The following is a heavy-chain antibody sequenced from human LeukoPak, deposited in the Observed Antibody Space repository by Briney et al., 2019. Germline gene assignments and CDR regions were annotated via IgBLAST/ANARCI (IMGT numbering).Heavy chain of an antibody. J-gene: IGHJ4*02. Sequence: PGGPLSLSCTASGFIFDVYAMHWPRRAPGKAVECVSGFCWYSGRILYAHSVEGIYTISRDNAKNSVSLQMHSQRGGDTAVFYCAKTPRYDILTGFIYCFYYWGQGTLVTVSS. D-gene: IGHD3-9*01. CDR1: GFIFDVYA. CDR2: FCWYSGRI. CDR3: AKTPRYDILTGFIYCFYY. V-gene: IGHV3-9*01.